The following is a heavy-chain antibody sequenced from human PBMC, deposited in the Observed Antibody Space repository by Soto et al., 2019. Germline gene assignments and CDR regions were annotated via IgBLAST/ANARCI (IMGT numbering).Heavy chain of an antibody. CDR1: GYRFTSCW. CDR3: ASNTRIAAAGTSYYYYYGMDV. Sequence: XESLKLSRQCSGYRFTSCWIGWVLQMPGKGREWMGSIYPGDSDTRYSPSFQGQVTISADKSISTAYLQWSSLKASDTAMYYCASNTRIAAAGTSYYYYYGMDVWGQGATVTVSS. CDR2: IYPGDSDT. V-gene: IGHV5-51*01. J-gene: IGHJ6*02. D-gene: IGHD6-13*01.